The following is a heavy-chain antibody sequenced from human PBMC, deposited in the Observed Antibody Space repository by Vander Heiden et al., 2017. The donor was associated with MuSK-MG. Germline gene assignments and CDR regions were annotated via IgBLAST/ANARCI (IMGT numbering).Heavy chain of an antibody. J-gene: IGHJ3*01. D-gene: IGHD1-1*01. CDR3: ARGVTTVPGAALYAFDV. V-gene: IGHV3-53*01. CDR2: LYRGGGT. CDR1: GFTVSSNY. Sequence: EVHLAESGGGLIQPGGSLRLSCAASGFTVSSNYMNWVRQAPGKGLEWVSSLYRGGGTFYSDSVRGRFTISRDNSKNTLWLQMNSLRAEDTAVYYCARGVTTVPGAALYAFDVWGQGTMVTVSS.